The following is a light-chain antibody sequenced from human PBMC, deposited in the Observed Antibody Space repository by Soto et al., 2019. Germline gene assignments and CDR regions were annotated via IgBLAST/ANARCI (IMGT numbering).Light chain of an antibody. CDR3: QQSYSTPRT. CDR1: QSITTY. J-gene: IGKJ4*01. V-gene: IGKV1-39*01. CDR2: ATS. Sequence: DIQMTQSPSSLSASVGDRVTITCRASQSITTYLNWYQQKPGKASKLLIYATSSLHSGVPSRFSGSGSGPDFTLTISRLQPEDFATYYCQQSYSTPRTFGGGTKVEI.